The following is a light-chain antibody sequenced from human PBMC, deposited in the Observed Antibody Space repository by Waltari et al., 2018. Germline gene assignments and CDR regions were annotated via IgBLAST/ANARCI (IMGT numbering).Light chain of an antibody. CDR2: GNN. CDR1: SSSTGAGYD. J-gene: IGLJ2*01. CDR3: QSYDSSLSGSV. V-gene: IGLV1-40*01. Sequence: QSVLTQPPSVSGAPGQRVTISCTGSSSSTGAGYDVNWSQQLPGTAPKLLIYGNNNRPSGVPDRFSGSKSGTSASLAITGLQAEDEADYYCQSYDSSLSGSVFGGGTILTVL.